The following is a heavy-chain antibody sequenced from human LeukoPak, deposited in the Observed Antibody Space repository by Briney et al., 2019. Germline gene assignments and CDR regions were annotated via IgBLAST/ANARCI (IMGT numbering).Heavy chain of an antibody. CDR3: ARDNIYDSSVFDL. J-gene: IGHJ4*02. Sequence: SETLSLTCSVSGDSISDYYWSWIRQPAGKGMEWIGRIFGTENTDYSPSLKGRVTMSVDTSKNQISLNVTSVTAADTAVYFCARDNIYDSSVFDLWGPGTLVTVSS. CDR2: IFGTENT. V-gene: IGHV4-4*07. D-gene: IGHD3-22*01. CDR1: GDSISDYY.